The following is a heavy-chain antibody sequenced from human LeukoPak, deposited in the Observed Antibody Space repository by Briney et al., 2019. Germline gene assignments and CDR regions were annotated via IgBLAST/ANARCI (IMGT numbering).Heavy chain of an antibody. Sequence: PGGSLRLSCAASGFTFSSYAMSWVRQAPGKGLEWVSAISGSGGSTYYADSVKGRFTISRDNSKNTLYLQMNSLRAEDTAVYYCAKNPIRKFPTYRHDFRSGYYSHTYYFDYWGQGTLVTVSS. CDR2: ISGSGGST. V-gene: IGHV3-23*01. D-gene: IGHD3-3*01. J-gene: IGHJ4*02. CDR3: AKNPIRKFPTYRHDFRSGYYSHTYYFDY. CDR1: GFTFSSYA.